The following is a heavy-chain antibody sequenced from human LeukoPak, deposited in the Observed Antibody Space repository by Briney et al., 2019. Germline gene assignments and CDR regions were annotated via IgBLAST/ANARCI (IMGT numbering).Heavy chain of an antibody. CDR2: IYWNDDK. Sequence: SGPTLVKPTQTLTLTCTFSGFSLSTSGVGVGWNRQPPGKALEWLALIYWNDDKRYSPSLKSRLTITKDTSKNQVVLTMTNMDPVDTATYYCAHFGVTTVTTVFDYWGQGTLVTVSS. CDR3: AHFGVTTVTTVFDY. J-gene: IGHJ4*02. D-gene: IGHD4-17*01. CDR1: GFSLSTSGVG. V-gene: IGHV2-5*01.